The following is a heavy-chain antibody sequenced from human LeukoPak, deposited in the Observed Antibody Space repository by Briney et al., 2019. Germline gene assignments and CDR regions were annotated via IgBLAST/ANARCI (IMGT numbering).Heavy chain of an antibody. CDR1: GYTFISYY. J-gene: IGHJ6*02. CDR3: ARDRVGDTYGYYYGMDV. D-gene: IGHD5-18*01. V-gene: IGHV1-46*01. Sequence: ASVRVSYKASGYTFISYYIHWVRQAPGQGREWMGLINPSSGNTPYAQQFRGRVTMTMDTSTSTVYMELSSLRSEDTAVYYCARDRVGDTYGYYYGMDVWGQGTSVTVSS. CDR2: INPSSGNT.